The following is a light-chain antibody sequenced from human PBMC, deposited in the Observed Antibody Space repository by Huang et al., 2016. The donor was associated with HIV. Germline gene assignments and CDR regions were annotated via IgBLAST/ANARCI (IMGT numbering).Light chain of an antibody. J-gene: IGKJ4*01. CDR3: QQRSNWQGLT. CDR1: QSVSAY. CDR2: AGA. V-gene: IGKV3-11*01. Sequence: EIVLTQSPATLSLSPGERATLSCRASQSVSAYLAWYQQKPGQPPRLLIYAGAKRVTGIPARFSGSGSGTDFTLTISSLEPEDFAVYYCQQRSNWQGLTFGGGTKVEIK.